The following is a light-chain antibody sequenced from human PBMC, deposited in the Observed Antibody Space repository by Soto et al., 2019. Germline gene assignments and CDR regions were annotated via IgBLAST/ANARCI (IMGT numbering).Light chain of an antibody. J-gene: IGKJ2*01. CDR1: QSVGRN. Sequence: EIVMTQSPVALSVSPGERAALSCRASQSVGRNFAWYQQRPGQAPRVLIYGTSTRATGVPARFSGSGSGTDFTLNISSLQSEDFAVSYCQQYNNWQYTFGQGTRLEIK. CDR3: QQYNNWQYT. CDR2: GTS. V-gene: IGKV3-15*01.